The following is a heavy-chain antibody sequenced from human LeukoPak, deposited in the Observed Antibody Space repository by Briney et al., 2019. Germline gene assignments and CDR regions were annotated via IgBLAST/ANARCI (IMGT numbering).Heavy chain of an antibody. J-gene: IGHJ4*02. D-gene: IGHD1-1*01. CDR3: ARVAKERVGGVYYFDY. Sequence: GGSLRLSCAASGFTFSDYGMHWVGPGQGIGLMGWSAIGTAGDTYYTGSVKGRFTISRENAKNSLYLQMNSLRAGDTAVYYCARVAKERVGGVYYFDYWGQGTLVTVSS. V-gene: IGHV3-13*01. CDR1: GFTFSDYG. CDR2: IGTAGDT.